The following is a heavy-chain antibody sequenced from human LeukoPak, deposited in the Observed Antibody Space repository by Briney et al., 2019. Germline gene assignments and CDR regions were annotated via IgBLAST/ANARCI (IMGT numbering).Heavy chain of an antibody. CDR3: ASSVAVAGTGYDY. Sequence: GESLQISCKGSGYSFTSYWIIWVRQMPGKGLEWMGRIDPSDSYTNYSPSFQGHVTISADKSISTAYLQWSSLKASDTAMYYCASSVAVAGTGYDYWGQGTLVTVSS. J-gene: IGHJ4*02. CDR2: IDPSDSYT. CDR1: GYSFTSYW. V-gene: IGHV5-10-1*01. D-gene: IGHD6-19*01.